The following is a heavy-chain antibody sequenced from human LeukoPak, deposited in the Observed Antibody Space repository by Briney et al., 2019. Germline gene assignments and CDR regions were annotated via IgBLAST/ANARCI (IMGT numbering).Heavy chain of an antibody. J-gene: IGHJ4*02. CDR2: ISYDGSNK. CDR1: GFTFSSYA. D-gene: IGHD5-18*01. Sequence: GGSLRLSCAASGFTFSSYAMHWVRQAPGKGLEWVAVISYDGSNKYYADSVKGRFTISRDNSKNTLYLQMNSLRAEDTAVYYCAAEADRGYSYGYSPNFDYWGQGTLVTVSS. CDR3: AAEADRGYSYGYSPNFDY. V-gene: IGHV3-30-3*01.